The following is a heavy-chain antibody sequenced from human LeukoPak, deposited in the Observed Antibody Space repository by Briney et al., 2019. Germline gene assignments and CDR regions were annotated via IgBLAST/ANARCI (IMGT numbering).Heavy chain of an antibody. CDR1: GGSISSSSYY. D-gene: IGHD2-21*02. V-gene: IGHV4-39*07. J-gene: IGHJ4*02. CDR2: IYYSGST. Sequence: SETLSLTCTVSGGSISSSSYYWGWIRQPPGKGLEWIGSIYYSGSTYYNPSLKSRVTISVDTSKNQFSLKLSSVTAADTAVYYCARAFVVVTRSFDYWGQGTLVTVSS. CDR3: ARAFVVVTRSFDY.